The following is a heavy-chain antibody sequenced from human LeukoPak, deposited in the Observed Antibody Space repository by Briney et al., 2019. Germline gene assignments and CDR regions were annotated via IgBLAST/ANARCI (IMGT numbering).Heavy chain of an antibody. V-gene: IGHV3-23*01. CDR1: GFTFSSYA. CDR3: AKDRYYDSSGQYWFYY. J-gene: IGHJ4*02. D-gene: IGHD3-22*01. Sequence: PGGSLRLSCAASGFTFSSYAMSWVRQAPGKGLEWVSAISGSGGSTYYADSVQGRFTISRDNSKNTLYLQMNSLRAEDTAVYYCAKDRYYDSSGQYWFYYWGQGTLVTVSS. CDR2: ISGSGGST.